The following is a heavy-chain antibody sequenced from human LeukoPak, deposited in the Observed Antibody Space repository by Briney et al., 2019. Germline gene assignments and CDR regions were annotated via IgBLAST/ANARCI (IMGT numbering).Heavy chain of an antibody. CDR1: GGTFSSYA. CDR3: ASRYCSGGSCLKYNWFDP. J-gene: IGHJ5*02. V-gene: IGHV1-69*04. Sequence: SVKVSCKASGGTFSSYAISWVRQAPGQGLEWMGRIIPILGIANYAQKFQGRVTITADKSTSTAYMELSSLRSEDTAVYYCASRYCSGGSCLKYNWFDPWGQGTLVTVSS. D-gene: IGHD2-15*01. CDR2: IIPILGIA.